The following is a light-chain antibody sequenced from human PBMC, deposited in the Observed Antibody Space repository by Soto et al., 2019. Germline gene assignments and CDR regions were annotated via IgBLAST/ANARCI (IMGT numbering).Light chain of an antibody. CDR1: SSNIGSKY. Sequence: QSVLTQPPSASGTPGQRVTISCSGSSSNIGSKYVYWYQQLPGTAPKLLMYRNNQRASGVPDRFSGSKSGTSAALAISGLRSEDEADYYCAAWDAGVSGPAFGGGTQLTVL. CDR3: AAWDAGVSGPA. CDR2: RNN. J-gene: IGLJ2*01. V-gene: IGLV1-47*01.